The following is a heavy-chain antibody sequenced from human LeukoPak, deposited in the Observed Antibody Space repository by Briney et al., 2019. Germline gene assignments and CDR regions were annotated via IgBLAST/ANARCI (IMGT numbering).Heavy chain of an antibody. CDR2: IYTSGST. CDR1: GGSISSYY. V-gene: IGHV4-4*07. Sequence: PSETLSLTCTVSGGSISSYYWSWIRQPARKGLEWIGRIYTSGSTNYNPSLKSRVTMSVDTSKNQFSLKLSSVTAADTAVYYCASDYGDYAEYFQHWGQGTLVTVSS. CDR3: ASDYGDYAEYFQH. J-gene: IGHJ1*01. D-gene: IGHD4-17*01.